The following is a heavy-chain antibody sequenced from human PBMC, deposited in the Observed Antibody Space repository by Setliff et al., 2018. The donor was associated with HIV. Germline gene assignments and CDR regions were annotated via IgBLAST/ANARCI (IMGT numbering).Heavy chain of an antibody. CDR1: CGSFSSFT. V-gene: IGHV1-69*13. CDR2: IIPALGTA. CDR3: AKGAGYSGTAWGA. J-gene: IGHJ5*02. D-gene: IGHD5-12*01. Sequence: SVKVSCKASCGSFSSFTISWVRQAPGQGLEWMGGIIPALGTANYAQKFQGRVTMTADESTSTVYMELSSLRSEDTAIYYCAKGAGYSGTAWGAWGQGTLVTVSS.